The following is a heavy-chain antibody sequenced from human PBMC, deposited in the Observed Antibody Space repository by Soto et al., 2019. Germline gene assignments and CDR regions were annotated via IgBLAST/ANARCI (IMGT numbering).Heavy chain of an antibody. V-gene: IGHV4-59*08. CDR1: GGSISSYY. CDR2: IYYSGST. J-gene: IGHJ5*01. CDR3: ARLGRYYQSFDS. Sequence: PSETLSLTCSVSGGSISSYYWSWIRQPPGKGLEWIGYIYYSGSTNYNPSLKSRVTISVDTSKNQFSLRLRSVTAADTAVYYCARLGRYYQSFDSWGPGTLVTVSS. D-gene: IGHD3-10*01.